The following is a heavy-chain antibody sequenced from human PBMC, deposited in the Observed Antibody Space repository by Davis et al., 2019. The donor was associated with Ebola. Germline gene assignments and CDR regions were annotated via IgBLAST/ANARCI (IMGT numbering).Heavy chain of an antibody. V-gene: IGHV3-48*02. CDR1: GFTSSGFTFSDYD. Sequence: GESLKISCAASGFTSSGFTFSDYDMHWVRQAPGKGLEWVSYISSSSSTIYYADSVKGRFTISRDNAKNSLYLQMSNLRDEDTAVYYCACTIFGTIGNFDYWGQGTLVTVSS. CDR2: ISSSSSTI. J-gene: IGHJ4*02. CDR3: ACTIFGTIGNFDY. D-gene: IGHD3-3*01.